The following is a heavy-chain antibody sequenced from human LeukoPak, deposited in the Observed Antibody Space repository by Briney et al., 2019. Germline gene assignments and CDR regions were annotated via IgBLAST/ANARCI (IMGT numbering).Heavy chain of an antibody. CDR1: GFTFDDYT. V-gene: IGHV3-43*01. Sequence: GGSLRLSCEASGFTFDDYTMHWVRQSPGKGLEWVSLISWDGGTTYYADSVRGRVTISRDNSKTSLYRQMNSLRTEDTALYYCAKDRGYYYDSSAYGSYFDYWGQGTLVTVSS. J-gene: IGHJ4*02. D-gene: IGHD3-22*01. CDR3: AKDRGYYYDSSAYGSYFDY. CDR2: ISWDGGTT.